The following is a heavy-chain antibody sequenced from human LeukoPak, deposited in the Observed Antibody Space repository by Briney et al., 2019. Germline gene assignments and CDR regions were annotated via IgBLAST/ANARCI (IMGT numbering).Heavy chain of an antibody. CDR2: ISYDGSNK. D-gene: IGHD3-10*01. Sequence: GRSLRLSCAASGFTFSSYAMHWVRQAPGKGLEWVAVISYDGSNKYYADSVKGRFTISRHNSKNTLYLQMNSLRAEDTAVYYCARDPMVRGGRYYYYYGMDVWGQGTTVTVSS. CDR1: GFTFSSYA. V-gene: IGHV3-30*14. CDR3: ARDPMVRGGRYYYYYGMDV. J-gene: IGHJ6*02.